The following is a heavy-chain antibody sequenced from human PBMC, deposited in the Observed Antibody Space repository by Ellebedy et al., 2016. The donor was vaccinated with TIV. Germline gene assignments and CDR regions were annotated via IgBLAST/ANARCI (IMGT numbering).Heavy chain of an antibody. CDR3: ARDGASCGADCFSRDAFDV. D-gene: IGHD2-21*02. CDR1: GGSVSSGSYY. Sequence: MPSETLSLTCTVSGGSVSSGSYYRTWLRLPPGKGLEWIGYIYYNGNSRYNPSLKSRVSISADTSQNVFSLKLNSVTAAETAIYFCARDGASCGADCFSRDAFDVWGPGAMVTVSS. CDR2: IYYNGNS. J-gene: IGHJ3*01. V-gene: IGHV4-61*01.